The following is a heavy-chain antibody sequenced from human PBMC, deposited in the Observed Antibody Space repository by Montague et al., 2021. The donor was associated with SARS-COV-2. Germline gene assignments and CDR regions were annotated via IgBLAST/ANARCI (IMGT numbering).Heavy chain of an antibody. J-gene: IGHJ6*03. D-gene: IGHD3-3*01. CDR1: NGSFSSFY. Sequence: SETLSLTCAVFNGSFSSFYWNWIRQPPGKGLEWIGTIHYSGSTYYKPSLKSRVTTSLDTSKNQFSLKLSSVTAADTAVYYCARGDFGVVIIPYYYYYMDVWGKGTTVTVSS. CDR2: IHYSGST. V-gene: IGHV4-59*05. CDR3: ARGDFGVVIIPYYYYYMDV.